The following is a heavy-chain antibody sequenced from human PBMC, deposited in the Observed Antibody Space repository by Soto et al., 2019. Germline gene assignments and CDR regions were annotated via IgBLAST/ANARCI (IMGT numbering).Heavy chain of an antibody. J-gene: IGHJ4*02. CDR3: ARSLFLATNDNEPFDY. CDR1: GYTFTSNS. V-gene: IGHV1-18*04. CDR2: INVYNGNT. D-gene: IGHD3-3*02. Sequence: GASVKVSCKASGYTFTSNSIGCVRQAPGQGLEWMGWINVYNGNTKYAQQLQGRVTLTTDTSTSTAYMDLRSLRSDDTAVHYCARSLFLATNDNEPFDYWGQGTLVTAPQ.